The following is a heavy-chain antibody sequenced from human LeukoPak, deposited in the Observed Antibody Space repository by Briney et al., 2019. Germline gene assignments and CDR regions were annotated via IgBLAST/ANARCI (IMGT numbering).Heavy chain of an antibody. Sequence: GGSLRLSCAASGFTFSSSAMSWVRQPPGKGLEWVSTIRVTDGSTYYADSVKGRFTISRDNSRNTLFLQMGSLRAEDMAVYYCARDRLHYDSLTGYPADWGQGTLVTVSS. J-gene: IGHJ4*02. CDR3: ARDRLHYDSLTGYPAD. CDR1: GFTFSSSA. CDR2: IRVTDGST. V-gene: IGHV3-23*01. D-gene: IGHD3-9*01.